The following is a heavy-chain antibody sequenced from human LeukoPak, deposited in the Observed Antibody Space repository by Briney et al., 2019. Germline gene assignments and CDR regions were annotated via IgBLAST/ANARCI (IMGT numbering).Heavy chain of an antibody. CDR2: IYYSGST. V-gene: IGHV4-39*07. Sequence: SETLSLTCTVSGGSISSSSYYWGWIRQPPGKGLEWIGSIYYSGSTYYNPSLKSRVTISVDKSKNQFSLKLSSVTAADTAVYYCAREELYYDYVWGSFVDWGQGTLVTVSS. CDR1: GGSISSSSYY. J-gene: IGHJ4*02. D-gene: IGHD3-16*01. CDR3: AREELYYDYVWGSFVD.